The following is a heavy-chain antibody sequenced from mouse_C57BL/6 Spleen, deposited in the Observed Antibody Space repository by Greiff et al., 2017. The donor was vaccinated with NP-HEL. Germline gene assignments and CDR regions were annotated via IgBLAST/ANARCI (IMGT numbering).Heavy chain of an antibody. CDR1: GYTFTEYT. CDR2: FYPGSVGI. D-gene: IGHD2-2*01. Sequence: VQLQQSGAELVKPGASVKLSCKASGYTFTEYTIHWVKQRSGQGLEWIGWFYPGSVGIKYNEKFKDKATLTADKSFSTVYMELSRLTSEDSAVYFCARHEDRYGYDGGFDYWGQGTTLTVSS. CDR3: ARHEDRYGYDGGFDY. V-gene: IGHV1-62-2*01. J-gene: IGHJ2*01.